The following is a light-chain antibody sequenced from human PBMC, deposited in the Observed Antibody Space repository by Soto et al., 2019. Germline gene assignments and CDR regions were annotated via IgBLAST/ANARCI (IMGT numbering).Light chain of an antibody. CDR2: RDN. Sequence: QSVLTQPPSASGTPGQRVTISCSGSSSNIGSNYVYWYQQIPRTAPKLLLYRDNQRPSGVPDRFSDSKSGTSASLAISGLRSDDEADYYCAAWDDTLSGVVFGGGTKLTVL. CDR3: AAWDDTLSGVV. J-gene: IGLJ2*01. V-gene: IGLV1-47*01. CDR1: SSNIGSNY.